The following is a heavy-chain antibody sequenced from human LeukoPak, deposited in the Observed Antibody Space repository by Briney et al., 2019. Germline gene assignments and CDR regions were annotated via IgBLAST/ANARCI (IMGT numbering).Heavy chain of an antibody. CDR2: VFDSGRT. CDR3: TTIKRGNIFGYFDF. CDR1: GGSMTTHH. D-gene: IGHD5-18*01. Sequence: PSETLSLTCTVSGGSMTTHHWNWIRQTPGKGLEWIGYVFDSGRTKENPLLKSRVTLSADASKNQLSLRLSSVTAADTAVYYCTTIKRGNIFGYFDFRGQGILVTVSS. V-gene: IGHV4-59*11. J-gene: IGHJ4*02.